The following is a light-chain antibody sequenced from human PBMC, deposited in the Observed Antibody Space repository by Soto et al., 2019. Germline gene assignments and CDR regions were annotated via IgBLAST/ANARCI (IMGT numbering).Light chain of an antibody. CDR2: LGS. V-gene: IGKV2-28*01. CDR1: QSLLHSNGYNY. CDR3: MQALQTPLT. Sequence: DIVMTQSPLSLPVTPGEPASISCRSSQSLLHSNGYNYLDWYLQKPGQSPQLLIYLGSSRASGVPDRFSGSVSGTDFILKISTVEAEDVGVYYCMQALQTPLTFGGGTKVEIK. J-gene: IGKJ4*01.